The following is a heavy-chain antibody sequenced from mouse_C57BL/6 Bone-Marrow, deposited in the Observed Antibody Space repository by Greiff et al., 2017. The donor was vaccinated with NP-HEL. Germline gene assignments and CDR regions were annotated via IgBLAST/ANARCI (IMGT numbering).Heavy chain of an antibody. CDR3: ARSGTGTDV. CDR2: INPYNGGT. Sequence: EVQLQESGPVLVKPGASVKMSCKASGYTFTDYYMNWVKQSHGKSLEWIGVINPYNGGTSYNQKFKGKATLTVDKSSSTAYMELNSLTSEDSAVYYCARSGTGTDVWGTGTTVTVSS. CDR1: GYTFTDYY. D-gene: IGHD4-1*01. J-gene: IGHJ1*03. V-gene: IGHV1-19*01.